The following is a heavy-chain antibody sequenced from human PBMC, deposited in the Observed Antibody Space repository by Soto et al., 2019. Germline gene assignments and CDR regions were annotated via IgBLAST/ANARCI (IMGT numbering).Heavy chain of an antibody. CDR3: ARGTVRDHDFGDH. D-gene: IGHD4-17*01. Sequence: EVQLVESGGDLVQPGGSLRLSCAASGFTFSTYWMHWVRQVPGKGPEWVSRMSSDGSSTAYADSVRVRFIISRDNAKNTLYLQMNRLRVDDTAVYYCARGTVRDHDFGDHWGLGTLVAVSS. CDR1: GFTFSTYW. V-gene: IGHV3-74*01. CDR2: MSSDGSST. J-gene: IGHJ4*02.